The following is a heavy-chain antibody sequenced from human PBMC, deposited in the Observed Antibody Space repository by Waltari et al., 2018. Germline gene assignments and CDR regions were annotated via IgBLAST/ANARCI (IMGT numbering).Heavy chain of an antibody. V-gene: IGHV3-48*01. CDR3: ARGSSAAAAGQYYYYGMDV. CDR1: GFTFSSYG. J-gene: IGHJ6*02. D-gene: IGHD2-2*01. CDR2: ISSSSSTI. Sequence: EVQLVESGGGLVQPGGSLRLSCAASGFTFSSYGMNWVRQAPGKGLEWVSYISSSSSTIYYADSVKGRFTISRDNAKNSLYLQMNSLRAEDTAVYYCARGSSAAAAGQYYYYGMDVWGQGTTVTVSS.